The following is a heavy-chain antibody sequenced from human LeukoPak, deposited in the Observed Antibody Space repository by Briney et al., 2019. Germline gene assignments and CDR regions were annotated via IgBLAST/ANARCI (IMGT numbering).Heavy chain of an antibody. CDR1: GGSISSGNW. CDR3: ARSGYSYDSAVYWNFDL. Sequence: PSETLSLTCAVSGGSISSGNWWNWVRQSPGKGLEWIGEIYQSGTTTYNPSLKSRVTMSVDMSKNRLSLRLTSVTAADTAVYYCARSGYSYDSAVYWNFDLWGRGTLVTVSS. CDR2: IYQSGTT. V-gene: IGHV4-4*02. J-gene: IGHJ2*01. D-gene: IGHD5-18*01.